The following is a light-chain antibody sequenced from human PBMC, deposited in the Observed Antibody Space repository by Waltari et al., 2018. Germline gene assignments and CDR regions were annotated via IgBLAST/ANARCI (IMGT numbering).Light chain of an antibody. CDR1: SSNIGAGYD. Sequence: QSVLTQPPSVSGAPGQRVTISCTGSSSNIGAGYDVHWYQQPPGTAPKLLLFNNNKRPSGVPDRFSGSKSGTSASLAISGLQAEDEADYYCQSYDSSLSVVFGGGTRLTVL. CDR2: NNN. V-gene: IGLV1-40*01. J-gene: IGLJ2*01. CDR3: QSYDSSLSVV.